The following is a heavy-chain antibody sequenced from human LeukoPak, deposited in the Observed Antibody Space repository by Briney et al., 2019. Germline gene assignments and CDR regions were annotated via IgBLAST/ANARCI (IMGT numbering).Heavy chain of an antibody. CDR2: MNPNSGNT. CDR3: ARAKDFWSGYYRLSFDY. V-gene: IGHV1-8*01. CDR1: GYTFTSYG. D-gene: IGHD3-3*01. Sequence: ASVKVSCKASGYTFTSYGINWVRQATGQGLEWMGWMNPNSGNTGYAQKFQGRVTMTRNTSISTAYMELSSLRSEDTAVYYCARAKDFWSGYYRLSFDYWGQGTLVTVSS. J-gene: IGHJ4*02.